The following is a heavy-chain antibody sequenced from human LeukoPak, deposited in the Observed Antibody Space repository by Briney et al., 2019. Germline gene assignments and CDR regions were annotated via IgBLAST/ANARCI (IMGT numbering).Heavy chain of an antibody. CDR3: AKQAGWGAYFSFLPFDL. J-gene: IGHJ4*02. D-gene: IGHD3-3*01. CDR2: FGHNGDIT. CDR1: GFTFSYYG. V-gene: IGHV3-23*01. Sequence: GGSLRLSCAASGFTFSYYGLSWVRQAPGKGLEWFSGFGHNGDITYSDSVKGRFTISRDNSKNTLFLQLSSLRADDTAVYFCAKQAGWGAYFSFLPFDLWGRGTLVTVSS.